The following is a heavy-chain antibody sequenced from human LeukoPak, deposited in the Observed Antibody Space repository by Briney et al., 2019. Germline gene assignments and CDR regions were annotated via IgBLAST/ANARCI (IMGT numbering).Heavy chain of an antibody. Sequence: SETLSLTCTVSGGSISSYYWSWIRQPPGKGLEWIGYIYYSGSTNYNPSLKSRVTISVDTSKNQFSLKLSSVTAADTAVYYCARVGLAFKAAAGTGVYYYYYGRAVGAQGTTVTVSS. CDR2: IYYSGST. J-gene: IGHJ6*02. CDR1: GGSISSYY. D-gene: IGHD6-13*01. CDR3: ARVGLAFKAAAGTGVYYYYYGRAV. V-gene: IGHV4-59*01.